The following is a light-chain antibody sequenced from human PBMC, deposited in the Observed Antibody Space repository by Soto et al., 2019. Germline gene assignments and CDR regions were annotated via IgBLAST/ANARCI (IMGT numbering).Light chain of an antibody. V-gene: IGLV2-14*01. J-gene: IGLJ1*01. CDR3: SSFAGSYTHV. Sequence: QSVLTQPASVSGSLGQSITISCTGTTRDIAGYNYISWYQQLPGKAPKLMIYQVTIRPSGISNRFSGSKSGNTASLTISGLQAEDEADYFCSSFAGSYTHVFGSGTKVTVL. CDR1: TRDIAGYNY. CDR2: QVT.